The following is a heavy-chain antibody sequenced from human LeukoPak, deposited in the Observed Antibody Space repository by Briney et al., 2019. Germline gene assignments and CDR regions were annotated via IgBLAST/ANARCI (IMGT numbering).Heavy chain of an antibody. D-gene: IGHD3-3*01. CDR3: ARGGATYYDFWSGYYSWFDP. J-gene: IGHJ5*02. CDR2: INHSGST. V-gene: IGHV4-34*01. Sequence: SETLSLTCAVYGVSLTGYYWSWIRQPPGKGLEWIGEINHSGSTNYNPSLKSRVTISVDTSKNQFSLKLSSVTAADAAVYYCARGGATYYDFWSGYYSWFDPWGQGTLVTVSS. CDR1: GVSLTGYY.